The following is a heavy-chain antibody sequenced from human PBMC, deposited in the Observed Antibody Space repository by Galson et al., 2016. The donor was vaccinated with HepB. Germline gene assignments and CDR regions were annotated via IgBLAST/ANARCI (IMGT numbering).Heavy chain of an antibody. CDR1: GFTFSTYN. Sequence: SLRLSCAASGFTFSTYNMNWVRQAPGKGLEWVSSISNSNSYIYYTDSVKGRFTISRDNAKNSLYLQMNSLRAEDTAVYYCARDFGCCSSTSCYKGGLFYYYGMDVGGQGTTVTVSS. J-gene: IGHJ6*02. CDR2: ISNSNSYI. D-gene: IGHD2-2*02. CDR3: ARDFGCCSSTSCYKGGLFYYYGMDV. V-gene: IGHV3-21*01.